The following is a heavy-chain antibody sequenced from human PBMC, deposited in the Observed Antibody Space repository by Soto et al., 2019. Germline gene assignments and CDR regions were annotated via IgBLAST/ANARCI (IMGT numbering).Heavy chain of an antibody. CDR1: GGSIGSGDYY. V-gene: IGHV4-30-4*01. J-gene: IGHJ4*02. D-gene: IGHD4-17*01. CDR2: IYYSGST. Sequence: PSETLSLTCTVSGGSIGSGDYYWSWVRQPPGEGLEYIGYIYYSGSTYYNPSLNSRVTISMDTSKNQFSLKLTSVTAADTAVYYCAREVVMTSVTTPYYFDYWGQGTLVTVSS. CDR3: AREVVMTSVTTPYYFDY.